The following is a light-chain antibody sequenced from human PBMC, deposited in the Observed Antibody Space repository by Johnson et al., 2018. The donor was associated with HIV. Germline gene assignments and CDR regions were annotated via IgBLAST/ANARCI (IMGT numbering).Light chain of an antibody. CDR2: ENN. V-gene: IGLV1-51*02. Sequence: QPVLTQPPSVSAAPGQKVTISCSGSSSNIGNNYVSWYQQLPGTAPKLLIYENNKRPSGIPDRFSGPTSGPSATLGITGLQTGDEADYYCGTWDSSLSAYVFGTGTKVTVL. J-gene: IGLJ1*01. CDR1: SSNIGNNY. CDR3: GTWDSSLSAYV.